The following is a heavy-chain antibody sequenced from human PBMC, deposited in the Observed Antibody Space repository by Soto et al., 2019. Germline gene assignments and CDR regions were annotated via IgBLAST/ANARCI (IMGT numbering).Heavy chain of an antibody. D-gene: IGHD3-10*01. CDR2: ISGSGGST. Sequence: EVQLLESGGGLVQPGGSLRLSCAASGFTFSSYAMSWVRQAPGKGLEWVSAISGSGGSTYYADSVKGRFTISRDNSKNTLYLQMNSLRAEDTAVYYCAKNPLLLEFAYYYYGMDVWCQGTTVTVSS. CDR1: GFTFSSYA. CDR3: AKNPLLLEFAYYYYGMDV. V-gene: IGHV3-23*01. J-gene: IGHJ6*02.